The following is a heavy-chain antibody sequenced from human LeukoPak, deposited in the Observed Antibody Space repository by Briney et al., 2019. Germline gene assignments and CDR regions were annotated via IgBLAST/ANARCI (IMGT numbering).Heavy chain of an antibody. CDR2: ISWDGGST. CDR3: AKAFGEFSQFDY. D-gene: IGHD3-10*01. CDR1: GFTFDDYA. Sequence: PGGSLRLSCAASGFTFDDYAMHWVRHAPGKGLEWVSLISWDGGSTYYADPVKGRFTISRDNSKNSLYLQMNSLRAEDTALYYCAKAFGEFSQFDYWGQGTLVTVSS. V-gene: IGHV3-43D*04. J-gene: IGHJ4*02.